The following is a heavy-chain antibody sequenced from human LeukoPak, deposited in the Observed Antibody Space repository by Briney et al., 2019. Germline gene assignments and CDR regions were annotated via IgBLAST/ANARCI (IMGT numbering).Heavy chain of an antibody. D-gene: IGHD4-17*01. CDR2: INSDGGST. CDR1: GFTFNIYW. J-gene: IGHJ4*02. Sequence: GGSLRLSCAASGFTFNIYWMHWVRQPPGKGLVWVSRINSDGGSTSYADSVKGRFTISRDNAKNTLYLQMNSLRAEDTAVYYCARVMTTVSIDYWGQGTLVTVSS. V-gene: IGHV3-74*01. CDR3: ARVMTTVSIDY.